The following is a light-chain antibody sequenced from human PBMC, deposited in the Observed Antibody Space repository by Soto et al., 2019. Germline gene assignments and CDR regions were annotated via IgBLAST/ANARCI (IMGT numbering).Light chain of an antibody. J-gene: IGLJ3*02. CDR1: SSDVGGYNY. V-gene: IGLV2-14*01. Sequence: QSVLTQPASVSGSPGQSITISCTGTSSDVGGYNYVSWYQQHPGKAPKFLIYEVSNRPSGVSNRFSGSKSGNTASLTISGLQADDEADYYCSSYTSTNTWVFGGGTKLTVL. CDR3: SSYTSTNTWV. CDR2: EVS.